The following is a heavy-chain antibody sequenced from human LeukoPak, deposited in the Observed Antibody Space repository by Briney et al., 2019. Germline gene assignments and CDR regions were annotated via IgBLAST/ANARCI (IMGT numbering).Heavy chain of an antibody. CDR3: ASSIPVVGSGQNTLDI. D-gene: IGHD2-15*01. CDR2: IDPSDFYT. CDR1: GSPFSTYR. J-gene: IGHJ3*02. V-gene: IGHV5-10-1*01. Sequence: GEPLEISCKGSGSPFSTYRITWVRQMHGKGLEGMGKIDPSDFYTGSRSSFQGHFTISADTSNSTGYLQGSSLRTPDTAIDCCASSIPVVGSGQNTLDIRCQGTVVGVSS.